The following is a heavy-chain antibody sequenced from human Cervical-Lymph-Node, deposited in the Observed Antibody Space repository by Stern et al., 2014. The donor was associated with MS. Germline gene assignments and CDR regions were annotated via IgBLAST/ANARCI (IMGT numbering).Heavy chain of an antibody. V-gene: IGHV1-18*01. CDR1: GYTFTSPG. CDR2: ISAYNGNT. CDR3: ARGLLGSENAFDS. J-gene: IGHJ3*02. Sequence: VQLVQSGAEAKKPGASVKVSCQASGYTFTSPGISWVRQAPGQALEWLGWISAYNGNTNYAQKLQGRVAMTTDTSTSTAYMELRSLRSDDTAVYYCARGLLGSENAFDSWGQGTMVTVSS. D-gene: IGHD2-15*01.